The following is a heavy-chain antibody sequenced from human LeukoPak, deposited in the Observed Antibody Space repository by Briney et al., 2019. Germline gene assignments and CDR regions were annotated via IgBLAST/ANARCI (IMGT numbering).Heavy chain of an antibody. CDR3: AKRHSSGWAFVY. CDR2: IYYSGRT. CDR1: GGSISNYY. V-gene: IGHV4-59*08. D-gene: IGHD6-19*01. J-gene: IGHJ4*02. Sequence: SETLSLTCTVSGGSISNYYWNWIRQPPGKGLEWIGYIYYSGRTNYNPSLKSRVTISVDTSNNQFSLKLSSVTAADTAVYYCAKRHSSGWAFVYWGQGTLVTVSS.